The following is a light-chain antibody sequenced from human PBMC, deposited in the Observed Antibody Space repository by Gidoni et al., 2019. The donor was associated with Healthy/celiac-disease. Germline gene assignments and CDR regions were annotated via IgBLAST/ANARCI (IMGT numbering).Light chain of an antibody. CDR3: QQYYSTPT. J-gene: IGKJ2*01. V-gene: IGKV4-1*01. CDR2: WAS. Sequence: DTVMTQSPDFLAVSLGERATINCKSSQSVLYSSNNKNYLAWYQQKPGQPPKLLINWASTRESGVPDRFSGSGSGTDFTLTISSLQAEDVAVYYCQQYYSTPTFXXXTKLEIK. CDR1: QSVLYSSNNKNY.